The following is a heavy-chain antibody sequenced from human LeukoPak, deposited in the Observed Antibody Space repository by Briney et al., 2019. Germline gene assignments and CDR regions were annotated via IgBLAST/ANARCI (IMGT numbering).Heavy chain of an antibody. CDR1: GYTFTSYD. CDR3: ARSLAGYYYMDV. J-gene: IGHJ6*03. CDR2: MNPKSGNT. Sequence: ASVKVSCKASGYTFTSYDINWVRQATGQGLEWMGWMNPKSGNTGYAQKFQGRVTMTRNTSISTAYMELSSLRSEDTAVYYCARSLAGYYYMDVWGKGTTVTV. V-gene: IGHV1-8*01. D-gene: IGHD6-25*01.